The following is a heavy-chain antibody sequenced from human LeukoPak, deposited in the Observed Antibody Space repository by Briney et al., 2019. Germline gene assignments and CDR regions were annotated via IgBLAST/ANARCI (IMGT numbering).Heavy chain of an antibody. CDR2: ISSGGSPI. J-gene: IGHJ3*02. CDR1: GFTFNDYY. Sequence: GGSLRLSCAASGFTFNDYYMSWIRQAPGKGLEWVSYISSGGSPIYYADSVKGRFTISRDNAKNSLFLQMNSLTAEDTAIYYCARAVPAAVLGAFDIWGQGTMVTVSS. V-gene: IGHV3-11*04. CDR3: ARAVPAAVLGAFDI. D-gene: IGHD2-2*02.